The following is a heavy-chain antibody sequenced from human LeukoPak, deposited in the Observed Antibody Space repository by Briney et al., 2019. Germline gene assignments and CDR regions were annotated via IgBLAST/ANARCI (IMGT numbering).Heavy chain of an antibody. J-gene: IGHJ4*02. Sequence: PETLSLTCTVPGGSISSYHWSWIRQPAGNGLEWIGRIYSSGSTNYNPSLKSRVTMSVDTSKNQFSLKLSSVTAANTAVFYCARGPRGISPSFDYWGQGTLVTVSS. CDR3: ARGPRGISPSFDY. CDR2: IYSSGST. CDR1: GGSISSYH. V-gene: IGHV4-4*07.